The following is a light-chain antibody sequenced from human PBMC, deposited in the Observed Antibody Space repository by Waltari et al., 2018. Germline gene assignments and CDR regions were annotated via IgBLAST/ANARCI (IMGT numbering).Light chain of an antibody. CDR3: QQYYSTPPT. J-gene: IGKJ1*01. CDR2: SSS. CDR1: QSVLYSSNNNNC. V-gene: IGKV4-1*01. Sequence: DIVMTQSPDSLAVSLGERATINCKSSQSVLYSSNNNNCLDWYQRRPGQPPKLLIYSSSARDSGVPDRFSGSGSETDFTLTISSLQAEDVAVYYCQQYYSTPPTFGQGTKVEIK.